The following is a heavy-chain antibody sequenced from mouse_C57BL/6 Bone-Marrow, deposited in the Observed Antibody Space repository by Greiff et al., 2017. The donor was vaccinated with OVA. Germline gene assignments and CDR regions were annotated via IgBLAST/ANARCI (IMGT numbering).Heavy chain of an antibody. D-gene: IGHD2-4*01. CDR3: ARESDCGWFAY. CDR2: INSDGGST. Sequence: DVKLVESGGGLVQPGESLKLSCESPEYAFPSHDMSWVRKTPEKRLELVAAINSDGGSTYYPDTMERRFIITRDNTKKTLYLQMSSLRSEDTALYYCARESDCGWFAYWGQGTLVTVSA. V-gene: IGHV5-2*01. J-gene: IGHJ3*01. CDR1: EYAFPSHD.